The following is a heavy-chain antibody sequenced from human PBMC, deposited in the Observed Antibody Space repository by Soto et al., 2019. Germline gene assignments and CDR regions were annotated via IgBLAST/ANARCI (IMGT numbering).Heavy chain of an antibody. Sequence: QVQLVESGGGVVQPGRSLRLSCAASGFIFNRYGIHWVRHTPGKGLEWLSFISYDGGTESYADSVKGRFTISRDNSKNTLFLQMNSLKGGVTAVYYCARDAEYTSVFDYWGQGTLVTVSS. V-gene: IGHV3-30-3*01. CDR1: GFIFNRYG. CDR2: ISYDGGTE. D-gene: IGHD5-18*01. CDR3: ARDAEYTSVFDY. J-gene: IGHJ4*02.